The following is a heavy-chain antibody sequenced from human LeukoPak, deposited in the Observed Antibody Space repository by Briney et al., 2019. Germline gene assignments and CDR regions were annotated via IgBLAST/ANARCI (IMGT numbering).Heavy chain of an antibody. Sequence: ASVKVSCKASGYTFTDYYMHWVRQAPGQRLAWMGWINPNSGDTDYAQKIQGRITMTTDTSVSTAYMELSRVRSDDTAVYYCARGGYCSITSCRRSPFDYWGQGSLVTVSS. CDR1: GYTFTDYY. CDR3: ARGGYCSITSCRRSPFDY. J-gene: IGHJ4*02. CDR2: INPNSGDT. D-gene: IGHD2-2*01. V-gene: IGHV1-2*02.